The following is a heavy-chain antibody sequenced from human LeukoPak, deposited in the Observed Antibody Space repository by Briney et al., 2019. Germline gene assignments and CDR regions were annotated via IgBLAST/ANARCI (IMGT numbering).Heavy chain of an antibody. CDR3: AKVGSGWYSYSDY. Sequence: GGSLRLSCAASGFTFSSYAMSWVRQPPGKGLEWVSAISASAGSTYYADSVTGRFTISRDHSKSTLYLQMDSLRAEDTAVYYCAKVGSGWYSYSDYWGQGTLVTVSA. V-gene: IGHV3-23*01. D-gene: IGHD6-19*01. CDR2: ISASAGST. J-gene: IGHJ4*02. CDR1: GFTFSSYA.